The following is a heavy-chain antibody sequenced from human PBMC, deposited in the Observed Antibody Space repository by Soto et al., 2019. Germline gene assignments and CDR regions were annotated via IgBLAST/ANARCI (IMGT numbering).Heavy chain of an antibody. Sequence: SVKVSCKASGGTFSSYAISWVRQAPGQGLEWMGGIIPIFGTANYAQKFQGRVTITADKSTSTAYMELSSLRSEDTAVYYCARDDGQLGVPAAQFYYYYGMDVWGQGTTVTVSS. J-gene: IGHJ6*02. CDR1: GGTFSSYA. V-gene: IGHV1-69*06. D-gene: IGHD2-2*01. CDR2: IIPIFGTA. CDR3: ARDDGQLGVPAAQFYYYYGMDV.